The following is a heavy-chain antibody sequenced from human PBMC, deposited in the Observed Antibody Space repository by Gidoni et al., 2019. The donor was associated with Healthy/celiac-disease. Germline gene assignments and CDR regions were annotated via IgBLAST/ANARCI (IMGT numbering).Heavy chain of an antibody. Sequence: QVQLQESGPGLVKPSQTLSLTCTVSGCSISRGAYYWSWIRQHPGKGLEWIGYMSYSGSTYYNPSLKSRVTISLDTSKNQFSLKLSSVTAADTAVYYCAREIRRSTGIVVVTPVGYFDYWGQGTLVTVSS. V-gene: IGHV4-31*03. CDR2: MSYSGST. CDR3: AREIRRSTGIVVVTPVGYFDY. CDR1: GCSISRGAYY. J-gene: IGHJ4*02. D-gene: IGHD3-22*01.